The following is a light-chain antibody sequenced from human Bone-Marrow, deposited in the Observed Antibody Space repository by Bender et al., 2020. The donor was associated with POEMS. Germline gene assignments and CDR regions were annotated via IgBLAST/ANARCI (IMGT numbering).Light chain of an antibody. Sequence: SYELTQPPSVSVSPGQTATITCSGDALTKQYAYWYQQKAGQAPVLVIYKDSQRPSGIPERFSGSSSGTTVTLTISGVQAEDEADYYCQSADTPGPSAVYVFGGGTKLAVL. V-gene: IGLV3-25*02. CDR2: KDS. CDR1: ALTKQY. CDR3: QSADTPGPSAVYV. J-gene: IGLJ3*02.